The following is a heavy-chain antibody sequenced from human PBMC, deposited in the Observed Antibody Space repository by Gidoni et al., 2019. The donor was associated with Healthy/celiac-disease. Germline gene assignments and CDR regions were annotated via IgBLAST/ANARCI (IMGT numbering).Heavy chain of an antibody. J-gene: IGHJ4*02. Sequence: QVQLQESGPGLVKPSETLSLTCTVSGGSISSYYWSWLRQPPGKGLEWIGYIYYSVSTNSTPSLTSRVTISVDTSKNQFSLKLSSVTAADTAVYYCARQGSTVGGLDYWGQGTLVTVSS. CDR3: ARQGSTVGGLDY. V-gene: IGHV4-59*08. CDR1: GGSISSYY. CDR2: IYYSVST. D-gene: IGHD4-17*01.